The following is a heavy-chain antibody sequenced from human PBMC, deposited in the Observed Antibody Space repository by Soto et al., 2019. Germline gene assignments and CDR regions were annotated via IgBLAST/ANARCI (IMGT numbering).Heavy chain of an antibody. D-gene: IGHD6-6*01. CDR3: ARRARPDFYYMAV. CDR1: GFTLSGYA. CDR2: VSSNGVGT. Sequence: EVQLAESGGGWAQPGGSLRLSCAASGFTLSGYAMDWGRQAPGKGLEYVSGVSSNGVGTYYANSVQGRFTISRHNSKNTVYLQMGSLRPEDMSVYYCARRARPDFYYMAVWGKGTTVTGSS. J-gene: IGHJ6*03. V-gene: IGHV3-64*01.